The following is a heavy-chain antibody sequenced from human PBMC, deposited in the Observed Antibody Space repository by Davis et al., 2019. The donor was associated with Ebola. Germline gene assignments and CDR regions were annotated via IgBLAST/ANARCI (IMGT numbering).Heavy chain of an antibody. CDR3: ARSHLGYCSSTSCYPSAFDI. J-gene: IGHJ3*02. CDR1: GFTFSDYY. V-gene: IGHV3-11*06. Sequence: PGGSLRLSCAASGFTFSDYYMSWIRQAPGKGLEWVSYISSSSSYTNYADSVKGRFTISRDNAKNSLYLQMNSLRAEDTAVYYCARSHLGYCSSTSCYPSAFDIWGQGTMVTVSS. D-gene: IGHD2-2*01. CDR2: ISSSSSYT.